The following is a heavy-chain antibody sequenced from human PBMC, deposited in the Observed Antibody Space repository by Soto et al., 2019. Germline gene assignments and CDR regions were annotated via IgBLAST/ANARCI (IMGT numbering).Heavy chain of an antibody. CDR2: ISAYNGNT. J-gene: IGHJ6*02. CDR3: ARDGKWELLRLNYYCYGMDV. V-gene: IGHV1-18*01. D-gene: IGHD1-26*01. CDR1: GYTFTSYG. Sequence: ASVKVSCKASGYTFTSYGISWVRQAPGQGLEWMGWISAYNGNTNYAQKLQGRVTMTTDTSTSTAYMELRSLRSDDTAVYYCARDGKWELLRLNYYCYGMDVWGQGTTVTVSS.